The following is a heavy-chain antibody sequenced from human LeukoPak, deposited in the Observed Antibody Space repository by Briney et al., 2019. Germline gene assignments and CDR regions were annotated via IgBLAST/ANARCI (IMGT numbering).Heavy chain of an antibody. CDR2: ISGSGGST. V-gene: IGHV3-23*01. CDR1: GFTFSSYA. D-gene: IGHD3-10*01. CDR3: VKVARGSGGYYFDY. Sequence: VGSLRLSCAASGFTFSSYAMSWVRQAPGKGLEWVSAISGSGGSTYYADSVKGRFTISRDNSKNTLYLQMNRLRAVDTAVYSCVKVARGSGGYYFDYWGQGTLVTVSS. J-gene: IGHJ4*02.